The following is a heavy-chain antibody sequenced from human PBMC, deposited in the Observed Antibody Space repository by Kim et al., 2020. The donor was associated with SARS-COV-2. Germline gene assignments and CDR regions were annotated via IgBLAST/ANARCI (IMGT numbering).Heavy chain of an antibody. D-gene: IGHD3-9*01. CDR3: ARRDGDYDILTGPLIDY. CDR1: GFTFSSYS. Sequence: GGSLRLSCAASGFTFSSYSMNWVRQAPGKGLEWVSSISSSSSYIYYADSVKGRFTISRDNAKNSLYLQMNSLRAEDTAVYYCARRDGDYDILTGPLIDYWGQGTLVTVSS. CDR2: ISSSSSYI. V-gene: IGHV3-21*01. J-gene: IGHJ4*02.